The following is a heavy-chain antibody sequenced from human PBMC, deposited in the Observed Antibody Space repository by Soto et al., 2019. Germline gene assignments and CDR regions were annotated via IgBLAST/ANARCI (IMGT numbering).Heavy chain of an antibody. CDR3: TPLALKYSSGWYEFSD. V-gene: IGHV3-15*07. D-gene: IGHD6-19*01. J-gene: IGHJ4*02. CDR2: IKSKTDGGTT. CDR1: GFTFSNVW. Sequence: EVQLVESGGGLVKPGGSLRLSCAASGFTFSNVWMNWVRQAPGKGLEWVGRIKSKTDGGTTDYAAPVKGRFTISRADSKNPLYLQMNSLKTEDTAVYYCTPLALKYSSGWYEFSDWGQGTLVTVSS.